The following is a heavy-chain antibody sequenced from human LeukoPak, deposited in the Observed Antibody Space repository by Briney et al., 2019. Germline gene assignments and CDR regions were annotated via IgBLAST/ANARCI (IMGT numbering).Heavy chain of an antibody. D-gene: IGHD3-3*01. V-gene: IGHV4-31*03. Sequence: SQTLFLTSTVSGGSISSGGYYRGLIRQHPGEGLEGIGNIYYSGSTYYNPSLKSRVTISVDTSKNQFSLKLSSVTAADTAVYYCARAHYDFWSGREKGSDTNWFDPWGRGTLVTVSS. CDR3: ARAHYDFWSGREKGSDTNWFDP. CDR2: IYYSGST. J-gene: IGHJ5*02. CDR1: GGSISSGGYY.